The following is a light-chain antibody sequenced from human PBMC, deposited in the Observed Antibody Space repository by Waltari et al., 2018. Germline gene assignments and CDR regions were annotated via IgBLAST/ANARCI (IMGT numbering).Light chain of an antibody. Sequence: QLVLTQSPSASASLGASVKLTCTLSSGHSSYDIAWHQQQPEKGPRYLMKLNSDGSHSKGDGIPDRFSGSRSGAERYLTISSLQSEDEADYYCQTWGTGVWVFGGGTKLTVL. CDR1: SGHSSYD. J-gene: IGLJ3*02. CDR2: LNSDGSH. V-gene: IGLV4-69*01. CDR3: QTWGTGVWV.